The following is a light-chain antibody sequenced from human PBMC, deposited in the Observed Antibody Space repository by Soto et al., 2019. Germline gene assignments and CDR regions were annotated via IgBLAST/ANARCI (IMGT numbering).Light chain of an antibody. CDR3: QQLYYYPHS. J-gene: IGKJ2*01. V-gene: IGKV1-39*01. CDR2: GAS. Sequence: EIQMTQSPSSLSASVGETVTLTCRASHTIATYLNWYRQKSGKVPEVQIYGASRLQRGVPARFTTSRYGTEFTLPSSSLQPEDFATCFWQQLYYYPHSVGQGTKLEV. CDR1: HTIATY.